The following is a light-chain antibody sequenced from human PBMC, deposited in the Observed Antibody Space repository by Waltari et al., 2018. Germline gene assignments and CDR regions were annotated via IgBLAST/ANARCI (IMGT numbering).Light chain of an antibody. CDR3: CSYVGPNTFWV. CDR2: DTN. J-gene: IGLJ3*02. V-gene: IGLV2-11*01. Sequence: QSALTQPRSVSGSPGQSVTISCTGTSSDVGVYNYFAWYQQDPGKAPKLMIYDTNKRPSGVPERFSGSKSGNTASLTISGVQAEDEADYYCCSYVGPNTFWVFGGGTKLTVL. CDR1: SSDVGVYNY.